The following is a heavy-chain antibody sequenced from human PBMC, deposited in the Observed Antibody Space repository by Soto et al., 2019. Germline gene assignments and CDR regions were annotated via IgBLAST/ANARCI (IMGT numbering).Heavy chain of an antibody. J-gene: IGHJ4*02. CDR2: IYDRGST. D-gene: IGHD6-19*01. CDR3: ARHGYTSGRTYFDY. V-gene: IGHV4-39*01. Sequence: LETLSLTCTAAGGSSGSSSYYWGWIRQPPGKGLEWIGSIYDRGSTYSNPSLKSRLTTSLDTSKNQFSLKLTSVTAADTAVYYCARHGYTSGRTYFDYWGQGTLVTVSS. CDR1: GGSSGSSSYY.